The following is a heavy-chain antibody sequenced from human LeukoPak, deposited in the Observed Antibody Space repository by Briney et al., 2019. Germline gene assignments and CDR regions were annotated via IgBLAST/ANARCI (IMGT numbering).Heavy chain of an antibody. Sequence: GASVKVSCKASGYTFTSYDINWVRQATGQGLEWMGWMNPNSGNTGYAQKFQGRVTMTRNTSISTAYMELSSLRSEDTAVYYCARGRGWSYSSSWHEFCYFDYWGQGTLVTVSS. J-gene: IGHJ4*02. CDR2: MNPNSGNT. CDR1: GYTFTSYD. D-gene: IGHD6-13*01. V-gene: IGHV1-8*01. CDR3: ARGRGWSYSSSWHEFCYFDY.